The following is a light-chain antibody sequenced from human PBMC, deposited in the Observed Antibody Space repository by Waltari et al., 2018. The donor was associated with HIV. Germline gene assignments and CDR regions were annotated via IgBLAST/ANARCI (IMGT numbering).Light chain of an antibody. V-gene: IGLV3-10*01. J-gene: IGLJ2*01. CDR2: EAS. CDR1: ALATQY. Sequence: SHELAQPPSVSVSPGQTARITCPGDALATQYDYWYQQKSGQAHVLVIHEASRRPSGVPEEFSSSSSGTMATLTISAAHVDDEGDYYCFSRDSSGRQGLFGGVTKLTV. CDR3: FSRDSSGRQGL.